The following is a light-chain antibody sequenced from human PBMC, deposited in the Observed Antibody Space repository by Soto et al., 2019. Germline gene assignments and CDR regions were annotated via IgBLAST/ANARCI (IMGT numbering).Light chain of an antibody. J-gene: IGKJ5*01. V-gene: IGKV1-39*01. Sequence: DIRMTHAPSSLSASFVYAFTLTCRASQSISSHLNWYQQKPGNAPNLLMYTASNLQSGVPSRFSGSGSGTDFTLTISSLQPEDFATYYCQQSYSTPISFGQGTRLEIK. CDR3: QQSYSTPIS. CDR2: TAS. CDR1: QSISSH.